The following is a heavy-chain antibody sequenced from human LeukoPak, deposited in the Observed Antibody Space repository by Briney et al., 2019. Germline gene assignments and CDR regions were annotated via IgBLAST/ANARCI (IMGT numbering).Heavy chain of an antibody. CDR1: GGSISSYY. Sequence: SETLSLTCTVSGGSISSYYWSWIRQPPGKGLEWIGYIYYSGSTYYNPSLKSRVTISVDTSKNQFSLKLSSVTAADTAVYYCARGDILTGYYYFDYWGQGTLVTVSS. CDR2: IYYSGST. J-gene: IGHJ4*02. CDR3: ARGDILTGYYYFDY. D-gene: IGHD3-9*01. V-gene: IGHV4-59*08.